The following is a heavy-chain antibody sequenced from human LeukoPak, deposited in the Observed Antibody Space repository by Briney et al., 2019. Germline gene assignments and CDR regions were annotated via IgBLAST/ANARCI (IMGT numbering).Heavy chain of an antibody. V-gene: IGHV1-18*01. D-gene: IGHD3-16*01. Sequence: GASVKVSCKPSGDNYLNYGISWVRQAPGQGLEWMGWISPYNYNTNYAHKFQGRVTITTDTATNTAYMDLTSLTSDDTAVYYCARDPLGLGIDYWGQGTLVIVSS. J-gene: IGHJ4*02. CDR1: GDNYLNYG. CDR3: ARDPLGLGIDY. CDR2: ISPYNYNT.